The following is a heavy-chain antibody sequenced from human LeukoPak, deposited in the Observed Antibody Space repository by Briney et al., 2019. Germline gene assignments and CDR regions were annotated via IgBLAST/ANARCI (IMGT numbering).Heavy chain of an antibody. J-gene: IGHJ3*02. V-gene: IGHV4-4*07. D-gene: IGHD5-18*01. Sequence: SETLSLTCTVSGGSISSYYWSWIRQPAGKGLEWIGRIYTSGSTNYNPSLKSRVTMSVDTSKNQFSLKLSSVTAADTAVYYCARAFHLGYSYGSDAFDIWGQGTMVTVSS. CDR1: GGSISSYY. CDR2: IYTSGST. CDR3: ARAFHLGYSYGSDAFDI.